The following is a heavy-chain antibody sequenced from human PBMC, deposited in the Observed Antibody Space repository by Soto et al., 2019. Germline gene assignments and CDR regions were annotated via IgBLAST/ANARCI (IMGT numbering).Heavy chain of an antibody. J-gene: IGHJ4*02. CDR3: ATCYYDFWSGYYCPY. V-gene: IGHV1-18*01. D-gene: IGHD3-3*01. Sequence: GASVKDSCKASGYTFTSYGISWVRQAPGQGLEWMGWISAYNGNTNYAQKLQGRVTMTTDTSTSTAYMELRSLRSDDTAVYYCATCYYDFWSGYYCPYWGQGTLVTVSS. CDR1: GYTFTSYG. CDR2: ISAYNGNT.